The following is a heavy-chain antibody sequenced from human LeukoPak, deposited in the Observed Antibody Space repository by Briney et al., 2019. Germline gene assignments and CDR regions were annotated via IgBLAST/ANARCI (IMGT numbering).Heavy chain of an antibody. CDR2: IKQDGSEK. CDR1: GFTFSSYW. V-gene: IGHV3-7*01. J-gene: IGHJ4*02. D-gene: IGHD3-3*01. CDR3: ASQKELRSYGGFDY. Sequence: PGGSLRLSCAASGFTFSSYWMSWVRQAPGKGLEWVANIKQDGSEKYYVDSVKGRFTISRDNAKNSLYLQMNSLRAEDTAVYYCASQKELRSYGGFDYWGQGTLVTVSS.